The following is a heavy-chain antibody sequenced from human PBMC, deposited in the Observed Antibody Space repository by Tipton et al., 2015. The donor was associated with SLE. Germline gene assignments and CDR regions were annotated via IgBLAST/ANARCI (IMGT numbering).Heavy chain of an antibody. Sequence: SLRLSCAASGFTFSSYGMHWVRQAPGKGLEWVSSISSSSSYIYYADSVKGRFTISRDNAKNSLYLQMNSLRAEDTAVYYCAKESGQVTPDYWGQGTLVTVSS. V-gene: IGHV3-21*01. D-gene: IGHD2-21*02. J-gene: IGHJ4*02. CDR3: AKESGQVTPDY. CDR2: ISSSSSYI. CDR1: GFTFSSYG.